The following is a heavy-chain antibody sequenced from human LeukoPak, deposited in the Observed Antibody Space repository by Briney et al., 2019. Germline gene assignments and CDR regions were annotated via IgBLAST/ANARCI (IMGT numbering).Heavy chain of an antibody. CDR2: INHRGRT. V-gene: IGHV4-34*01. D-gene: IGHD3-22*01. Sequence: SETLSLTCGVYSESFSGYFWTYIRQPPGGGLEWIGDINHRGRTNYNPSLKSRVTISVDTSKNQFSLRLTSVTAADTAVYYCARGSIYYGDSSAYFDYWGQGSLVTVSS. J-gene: IGHJ4*02. CDR1: SESFSGYF. CDR3: ARGSIYYGDSSAYFDY.